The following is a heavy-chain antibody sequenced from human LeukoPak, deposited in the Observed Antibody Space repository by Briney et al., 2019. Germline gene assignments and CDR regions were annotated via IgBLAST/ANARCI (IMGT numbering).Heavy chain of an antibody. CDR2: ISYEGSTI. J-gene: IGHJ4*02. Sequence: GRSLRLSCAASGFTFSSNAMHWVRQAPGRGLEWVAFISYEGSTIYYADSVKGRFTISRDNSKNTLSLQMHSLRAEDTAVYYCAKDLATKYALDYWGQGTLVTVSS. CDR3: AKDLATKYALDY. V-gene: IGHV3-30*18. D-gene: IGHD2-8*01. CDR1: GFTFSSNA.